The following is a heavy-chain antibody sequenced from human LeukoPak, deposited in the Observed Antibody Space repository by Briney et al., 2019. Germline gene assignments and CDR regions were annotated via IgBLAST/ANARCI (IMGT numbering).Heavy chain of an antibody. D-gene: IGHD3-22*01. CDR3: AKDYYYDSSGYSPFDY. V-gene: IGHV3-9*01. CDR2: ISWNSGSI. Sequence: PGGSLRPSCAASGFTFDDYAMHWVRQAPGKGLEWVSGISWNSGSIGYADSVKGRFTISRDNAKNSLYLQMNSLRAEDTALYYCAKDYYYDSSGYSPFDYWGQGTLVTVSS. J-gene: IGHJ4*02. CDR1: GFTFDDYA.